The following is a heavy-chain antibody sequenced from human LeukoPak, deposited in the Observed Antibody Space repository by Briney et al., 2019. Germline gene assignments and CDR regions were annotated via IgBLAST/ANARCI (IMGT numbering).Heavy chain of an antibody. J-gene: IGHJ4*02. CDR2: VSYDGSNE. CDR3: ARDRSYDSSGPDY. D-gene: IGHD3-22*01. Sequence: GGSLRLSCAASGFTFSSQAMHWVRKAPGKGLEWVAVVSYDGSNEYYADSVKGRFTISRDNSKNTLSLQMNSLRAEGTAVYYCARDRSYDSSGPDYWGQGTQVTVSS. CDR1: GFTFSSQA. V-gene: IGHV3-30*04.